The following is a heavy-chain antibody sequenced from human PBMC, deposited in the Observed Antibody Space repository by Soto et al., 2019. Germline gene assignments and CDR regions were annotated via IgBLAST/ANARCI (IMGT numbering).Heavy chain of an antibody. V-gene: IGHV4-34*01. J-gene: IGHJ4*02. CDR3: ARASATIAAAAIFDY. D-gene: IGHD6-13*01. CDR1: GGSFSGYY. Sequence: PSETLSLTCAVYGGSFSGYYWTWIRQPPGTGLEWIGEINHSGSTNYNPSLKSRVTISVDKPKNQFSLKLSSVTAADTAVYYCARASATIAAAAIFDYWGQGTLVTVSS. CDR2: INHSGST.